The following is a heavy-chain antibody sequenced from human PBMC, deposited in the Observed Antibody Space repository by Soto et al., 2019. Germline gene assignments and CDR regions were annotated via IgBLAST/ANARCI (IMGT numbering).Heavy chain of an antibody. CDR2: ISYDGSNK. CDR3: AKDPSAGPPSYFDY. J-gene: IGHJ4*02. Sequence: PGGSVRLSCAASGFTFSSYGMHWVRQAPGKGLEWVAVISYDGSNKYYADSVKGRFTISRDNSKNTLYLQMNSLRAEDTAVYYCAKDPSAGPPSYFDYWGQGTLVTVSS. D-gene: IGHD6-13*01. V-gene: IGHV3-30*18. CDR1: GFTFSSYG.